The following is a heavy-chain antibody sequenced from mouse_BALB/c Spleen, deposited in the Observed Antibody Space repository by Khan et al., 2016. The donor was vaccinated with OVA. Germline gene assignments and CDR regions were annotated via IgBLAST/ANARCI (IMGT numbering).Heavy chain of an antibody. CDR1: GFNIKDTY. CDR2: IDPANGNT. J-gene: IGHJ4*01. CDR3: TISKLLYAMDY. V-gene: IGHV14-3*02. Sequence: VQLQQSGAELVKPGASVKLSCTGSGFNIKDTYMHWVKQRPEQGLEWIGRIDPANGNTKYDPKFQAKATLTADTASNAAYLQLSSLTSEDTAVYYGTISKLLYAMDYWGQGTSVTVSS.